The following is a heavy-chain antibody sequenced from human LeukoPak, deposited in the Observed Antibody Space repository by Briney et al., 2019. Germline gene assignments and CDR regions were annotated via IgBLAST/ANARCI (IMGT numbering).Heavy chain of an antibody. CDR1: GFTFSGSA. Sequence: GGSLRLSCAASGFTFSGSAMHWVRQASGKGLEWVGRIRSKPNSYATAYAASVKGRFTFSRDDSRNTAYLQMNSLKTEDTAVYYCTSSGYVWDYFDYWGQGTLVTVSS. CDR3: TSSGYVWDYFDY. D-gene: IGHD5-12*01. V-gene: IGHV3-73*01. CDR2: IRSKPNSYAT. J-gene: IGHJ4*02.